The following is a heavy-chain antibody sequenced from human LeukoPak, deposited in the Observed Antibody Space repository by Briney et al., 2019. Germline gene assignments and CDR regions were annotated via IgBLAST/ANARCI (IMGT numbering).Heavy chain of an antibody. CDR2: ISFDESSE. D-gene: IGHD5-12*01. CDR3: AKEVGYGSPYFDY. Sequence: GGSLRLSCAGSGFPFSSDAMNWVRQAPGKGLEWVALISFDESSEYYADSVKGRFSISRDNSKNTLYLQMNNARVDDTAVYYCAKEVGYGSPYFDYWGQGTLVTVSS. CDR1: GFPFSSDA. V-gene: IGHV3-30*18. J-gene: IGHJ4*02.